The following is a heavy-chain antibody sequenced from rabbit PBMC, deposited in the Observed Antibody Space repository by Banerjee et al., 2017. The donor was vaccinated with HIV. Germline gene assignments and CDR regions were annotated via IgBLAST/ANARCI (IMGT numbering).Heavy chain of an antibody. CDR3: ARELGDYYGMDL. D-gene: IGHD4-1*01. J-gene: IGHJ6*01. CDR1: GFSFSSSYY. V-gene: IGHV1S40*01. CDR2: IYTGASIST. Sequence: QSLEESGGGLVQPEASLTLTCTASGFSFSSSYYMCWVRQAPGKGLEWIACIYTGASISTYYASWAKGRFTISKTSSTTVTLQMTSLTAADTATYFCARELGDYYGMDLWGPGTLVTVS.